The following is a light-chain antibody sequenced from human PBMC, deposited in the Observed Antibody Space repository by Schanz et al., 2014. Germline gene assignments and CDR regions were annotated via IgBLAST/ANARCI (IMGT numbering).Light chain of an antibody. V-gene: IGKV3-11*01. CDR2: DAS. CDR3: QQYGSSTLT. Sequence: EIVLTQSPATLSLSPGERATLSCRASQSVGSDLAWYQQIPGQAPRLLIYDASGRATGIPARFSGSGSGTDFTLTISSLEPEDFAVYYCQQYGSSTLTFGGGTKVEIK. CDR1: QSVGSD. J-gene: IGKJ4*01.